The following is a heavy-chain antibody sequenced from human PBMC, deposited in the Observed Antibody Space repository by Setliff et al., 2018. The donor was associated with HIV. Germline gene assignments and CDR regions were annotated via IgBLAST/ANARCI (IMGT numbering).Heavy chain of an antibody. CDR1: GVSVSGTAYY. D-gene: IGHD3-22*01. J-gene: IGHJ4*02. V-gene: IGHV4-39*01. Sequence: SETLSLTCTVSGVSVSGTAYYWAWIRQPPGRGLEWIGNIYYTGNTNYNSSLKSRISMSMVASKKQISLKLSTVSAADTAVYYCARQQGDSRGFYPHFEYWGQGRLVTVSS. CDR2: IYYTGNT. CDR3: ARQQGDSRGFYPHFEY.